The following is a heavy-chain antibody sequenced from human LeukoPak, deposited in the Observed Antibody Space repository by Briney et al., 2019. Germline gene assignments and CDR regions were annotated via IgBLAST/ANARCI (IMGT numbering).Heavy chain of an antibody. CDR2: INHSGST. CDR1: GGSISSGDYY. J-gene: IGHJ4*02. Sequence: PSQTLSLTCTVSGGSISSGDYYWSWIRQPPGKGLEWIGEINHSGSTNYNPSLKSRVTISVDTSKNQFSLKLSSVTAADTAVYYCARGSGITGTTGDYWGQGTLVTVSS. CDR3: ARGSGITGTTGDY. V-gene: IGHV4-30-4*08. D-gene: IGHD1-20*01.